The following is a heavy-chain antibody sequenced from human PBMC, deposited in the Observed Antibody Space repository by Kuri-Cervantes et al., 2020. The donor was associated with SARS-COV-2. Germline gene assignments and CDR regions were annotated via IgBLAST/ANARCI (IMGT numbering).Heavy chain of an antibody. CDR2: ISWNSGSI. V-gene: IGHV3-9*01. J-gene: IGHJ4*02. Sequence: SLKISCAASGFTFDDYAMHWVRQAPGKGLEWVSGISWNSGSIGYADSAKGRFSISRDNSKNTVYLQMNSLRVEDTAVYYCAKVGLAQNDFWSGYYTGWGQGTLVTVSS. D-gene: IGHD3-3*01. CDR3: AKVGLAQNDFWSGYYTG. CDR1: GFTFDDYA.